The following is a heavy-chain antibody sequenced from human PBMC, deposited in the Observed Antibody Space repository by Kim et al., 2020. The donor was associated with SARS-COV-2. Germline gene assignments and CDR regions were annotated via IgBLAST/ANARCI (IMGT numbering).Heavy chain of an antibody. J-gene: IGHJ5*02. CDR3: ARVIAAAGTWEWWFDP. Sequence: VKGRFTISRDNAKNSLYLQMNSLRAEDTAVYYCARVIAAAGTWEWWFDPWGQGTLVTVSS. D-gene: IGHD6-13*01. V-gene: IGHV3-48*03.